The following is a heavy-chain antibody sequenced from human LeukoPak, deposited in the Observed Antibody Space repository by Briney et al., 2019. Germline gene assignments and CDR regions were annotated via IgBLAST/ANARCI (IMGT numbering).Heavy chain of an antibody. Sequence: SETLSLTCTVSGYSISSGYYWGWIRQPPGEGLEWIGSIYHSGSTYYNPSLKSRVTISVDTSKNQFSLQLSSVTAADTAVYYCARADYSSTWSHDYYYMDVWGKGTTVTVSS. J-gene: IGHJ6*03. CDR1: GYSISSGYY. CDR2: IYHSGST. V-gene: IGHV4-38-2*02. D-gene: IGHD6-13*01. CDR3: ARADYSSTWSHDYYYMDV.